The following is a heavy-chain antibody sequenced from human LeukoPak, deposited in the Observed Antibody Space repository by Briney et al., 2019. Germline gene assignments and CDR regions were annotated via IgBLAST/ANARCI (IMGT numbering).Heavy chain of an antibody. V-gene: IGHV3-48*01. CDR2: ISSSSSTI. J-gene: IGHJ5*02. CDR1: GFTFSSYS. D-gene: IGHD6-13*01. CDR3: ARDPQGIAAPTTNHNWFDP. Sequence: GGSLRLSCAASGFTFSSYSMNWVRQAPGKGLEWVSYISSSSSTIYYADSVKGRFTISRDNAKNSLYLQMSSLRAEDTAVYYCARDPQGIAAPTTNHNWFDPWGQGTLVTVSS.